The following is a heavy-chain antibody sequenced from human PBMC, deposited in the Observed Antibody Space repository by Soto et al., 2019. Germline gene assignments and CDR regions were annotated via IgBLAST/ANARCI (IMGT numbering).Heavy chain of an antibody. CDR1: GISVSTSDYY. CDR2: IYYSGST. CDR3: AGFVVPASRNSDFDY. V-gene: IGHV4-39*01. D-gene: IGHD2-15*01. J-gene: IGHJ4*02. Sequence: QLQLQESGPGLVKPSETLSLTCTDSGISVSTSDYYWGWVRQPPGKGLDWIGNIYYSGSTFYNPSLRSRVTLSVDTSNNQFSLRLNSVTVADTAVYFCAGFVVPASRNSDFDYWGQGTLVTVSS.